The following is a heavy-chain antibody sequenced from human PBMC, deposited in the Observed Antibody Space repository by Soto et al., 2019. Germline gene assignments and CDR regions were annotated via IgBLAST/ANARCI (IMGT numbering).Heavy chain of an antibody. D-gene: IGHD3-3*01. CDR3: AREGGFFEWLLSRNHYFDY. J-gene: IGHJ4*02. Sequence: SQTLSLTCAISGDSVSSNSAAWNWIRQSPSRGLEWLGRTYYRSKWYNDYAVPVKKRITINPDTFKNQFSLQLNSVTPEDTAVYYCAREGGFFEWLLSRNHYFDYWGQGTLVTVSS. CDR1: GDSVSSNSAA. CDR2: TYYRSKWYN. V-gene: IGHV6-1*01.